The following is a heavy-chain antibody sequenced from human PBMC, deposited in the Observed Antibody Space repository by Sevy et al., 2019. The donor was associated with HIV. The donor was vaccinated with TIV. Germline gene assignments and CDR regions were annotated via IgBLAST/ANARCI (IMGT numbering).Heavy chain of an antibody. CDR1: GGTFSSYD. CDR3: ARGGGAVDHGMDV. V-gene: IGHV1-69*13. CDR2: IIPIFGTS. J-gene: IGHJ6*02. D-gene: IGHD2-21*01. Sequence: ASVKVSCKASGGTFSSYDINWVRQAPGQGLEWVGQIIPIFGTSSYAHNFQGRVTITADESTSTAYMDLSSLRSEDTAVYYCARGGGAVDHGMDVWDQGTTVTVSS.